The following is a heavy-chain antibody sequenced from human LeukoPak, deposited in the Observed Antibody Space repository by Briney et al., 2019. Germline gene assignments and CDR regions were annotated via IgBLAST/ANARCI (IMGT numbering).Heavy chain of an antibody. CDR1: GGSFSGYY. V-gene: IGHV4-34*01. CDR3: ARGTSDIVVVPAAPIIPYYYYMDV. D-gene: IGHD2-2*01. CDR2: INHSGST. J-gene: IGHJ6*03. Sequence: SETLSLTCAVYGGSFSGYYWSWIRQPPGKGLEWIGEINHSGSTNYNPSLKSRVTTSVDTSKNQFSLKLSSVTAADTAVYYCARGTSDIVVVPAAPIIPYYYYMDVWGKGTTVTVSS.